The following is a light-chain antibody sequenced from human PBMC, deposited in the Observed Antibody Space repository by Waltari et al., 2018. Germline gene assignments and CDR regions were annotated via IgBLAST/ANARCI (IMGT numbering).Light chain of an antibody. CDR3: ETGGHGTWV. CDR2: VNSDGSH. J-gene: IGLJ3*02. Sequence: QLVLTQSPSASASLGASVKRTCTLSSGHSSNIIAWLQQRPEGGPRYLMKVNSDGSHYKGDAIPDRFSCSRSGAARYLTISRLQSEDEADYYCETGGHGTWVFGGGTKLTVL. V-gene: IGLV4-69*01. CDR1: SGHSSNI.